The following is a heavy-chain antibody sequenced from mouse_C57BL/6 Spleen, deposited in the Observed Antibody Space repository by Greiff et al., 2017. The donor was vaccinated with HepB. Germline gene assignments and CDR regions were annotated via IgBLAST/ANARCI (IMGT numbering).Heavy chain of an antibody. J-gene: IGHJ4*01. CDR1: GFTFSDYG. CDR3: ARTHYYGSSPYAMDY. D-gene: IGHD1-1*01. CDR2: ISSGSSTI. V-gene: IGHV5-17*01. Sequence: EVQLQESGGGLVKPGGSLKLSCAASGFTFSDYGMHWVRQAPEKGLEWVAYISSGSSTIYYADTVKGRFTISRDNAKNTLFLQMTSLRSEDTAMYYCARTHYYGSSPYAMDYWGQGTSVTVSS.